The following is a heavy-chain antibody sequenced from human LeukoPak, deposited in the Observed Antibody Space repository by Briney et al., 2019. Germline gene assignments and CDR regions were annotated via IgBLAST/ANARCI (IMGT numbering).Heavy chain of an antibody. CDR3: AKESGIRSYGAYFPH. J-gene: IGHJ1*01. D-gene: IGHD4-17*01. CDR2: ISYDASTK. V-gene: IGHV3-30*18. CDR1: GFTFSNYG. Sequence: GGSLRLSCAASGFTFSNYGMQWVRQAPGKGLEWVAVISYDASTKYYADSVKGRFTISRDNSKSTLYLQTSSLKAEDTAVYYCAKESGIRSYGAYFPHWGQGTLVTVSS.